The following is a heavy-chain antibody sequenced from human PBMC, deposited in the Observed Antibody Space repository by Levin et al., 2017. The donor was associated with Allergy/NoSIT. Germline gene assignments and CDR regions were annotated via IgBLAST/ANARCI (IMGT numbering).Heavy chain of an antibody. CDR2: INPNSGGT. Sequence: GESLKISCKASGYTFTGYYMHWVRQAPGQGLEWMGWINPNSGGTNYAQKFQGRVTMTRDTSISTAYMELSRLRSDDTAVYYCARAMVWDVSLDYWGQGTLVTVSS. CDR3: ARAMVWDVSLDY. CDR1: GYTFTGYY. J-gene: IGHJ4*02. D-gene: IGHD2-8*01. V-gene: IGHV1-2*02.